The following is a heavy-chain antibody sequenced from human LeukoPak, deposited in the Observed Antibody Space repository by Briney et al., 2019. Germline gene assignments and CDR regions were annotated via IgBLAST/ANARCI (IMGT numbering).Heavy chain of an antibody. CDR1: AYSFTSYW. J-gene: IGHJ4*02. V-gene: IGHV5-51*01. Sequence: GESLKISCKGSAYSFTSYWNGWVRQMPGKGLEWMGIIYPCDSDTRYSPSFQGQVTISADKSISTAYLQWRSLKPSDTGMYYCARWEYGSSGYPEGYWGKGPLVPVSP. D-gene: IGHD3-22*01. CDR3: ARWEYGSSGYPEGY. CDR2: IYPCDSDT.